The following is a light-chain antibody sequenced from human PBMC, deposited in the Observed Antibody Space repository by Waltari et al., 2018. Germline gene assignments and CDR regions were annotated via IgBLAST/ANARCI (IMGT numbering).Light chain of an antibody. CDR3: SSYTSSSTLRV. CDR1: SSDVGGYNY. CDR2: DVS. J-gene: IGLJ2*01. Sequence: QSALTQPASVSGSPGQPITIPCTGTSSDVGGYNYVSWYQQHPGKAPKLMIYDVSNRPSGVSNRFSGSKSGNTASLTISGLQAEDEADYYCSSYTSSSTLRVFGGGTKLTVL. V-gene: IGLV2-14*03.